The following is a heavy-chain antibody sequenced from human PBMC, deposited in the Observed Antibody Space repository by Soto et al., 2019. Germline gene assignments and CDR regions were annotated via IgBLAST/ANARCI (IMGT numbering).Heavy chain of an antibody. CDR3: ARDGGSNFDY. D-gene: IGHD3-10*01. Sequence: QVQLVESGGGVVQPGRSLRLSCAASGFTFSSYAMHWVRQAPGKGLEWVAVISYDGSNKYYADSVKGRFTISRDNSKNTLYLQINSLRAEDTAVYYCARDGGSNFDYWGQGTLVTVSS. J-gene: IGHJ4*02. CDR1: GFTFSSYA. V-gene: IGHV3-30-3*01. CDR2: ISYDGSNK.